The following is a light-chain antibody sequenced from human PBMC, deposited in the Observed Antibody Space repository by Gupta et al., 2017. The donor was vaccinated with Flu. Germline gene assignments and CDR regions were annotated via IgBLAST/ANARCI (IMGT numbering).Light chain of an antibody. Sequence: PGQTARITCSGDVLAKKYARWFQQKPGQAPVLVIYKDSERPSGIPERFSGSSSGTTVTLTISGAQVEDEADYYCYSAADNTRGVFGGGTKLTVL. CDR1: VLAKKY. V-gene: IGLV3-27*01. J-gene: IGLJ3*02. CDR2: KDS. CDR3: YSAADNTRGV.